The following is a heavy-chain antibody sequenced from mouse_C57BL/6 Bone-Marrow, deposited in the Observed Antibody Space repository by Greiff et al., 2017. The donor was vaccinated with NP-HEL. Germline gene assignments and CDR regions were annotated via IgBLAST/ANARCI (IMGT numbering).Heavy chain of an antibody. J-gene: IGHJ1*03. V-gene: IGHV7-1*01. Sequence: EVKLVESGGGLVQSGRSLRLSCATSGFTFSDFYMEWVRQAPGKGLEWIAASRNKANDYTTEYSASVKGRFIVSRDTSQSILYLQMNALRAEDTAIYYCARDANYYGSSLYWYFDVWGTGTTVTVSS. CDR1: GFTFSDFY. CDR2: SRNKANDYTT. D-gene: IGHD1-1*01. CDR3: ARDANYYGSSLYWYFDV.